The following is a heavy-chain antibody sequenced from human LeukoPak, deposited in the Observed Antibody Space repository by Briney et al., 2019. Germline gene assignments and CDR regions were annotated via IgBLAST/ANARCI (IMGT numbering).Heavy chain of an antibody. CDR1: GGSISTNNYY. V-gene: IGHV4-39*01. CDR3: VTQRGYYDSPDNY. D-gene: IGHD3-22*01. J-gene: IGHJ4*02. CDR2: IYYSVST. Sequence: PSDTLSLTCTVSGGSISTNNYYWGWIRQPPGKRMEWVGSIYYSVSTYYNPSLKSRITISIDTSKNQFSLKLSSVTAADTAVYYCVTQRGYYDSPDNYWGQGTLVTVSS.